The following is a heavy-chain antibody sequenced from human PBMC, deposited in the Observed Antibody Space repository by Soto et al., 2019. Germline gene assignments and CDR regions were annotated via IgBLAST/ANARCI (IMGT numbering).Heavy chain of an antibody. Sequence: QVQLVESGGGVVQPGRSLRLSGAASGFTFSSYGMHWVRQAPGKGLEWVAVIWYDGSNKYYADSVKGRFTISRDNSKNTLYLQMNSLRAEDTAVYYCARDGSGRYYYGMDVWGQGTTVTVSS. D-gene: IGHD3-10*01. CDR3: ARDGSGRYYYGMDV. CDR1: GFTFSSYG. J-gene: IGHJ6*02. CDR2: IWYDGSNK. V-gene: IGHV3-33*01.